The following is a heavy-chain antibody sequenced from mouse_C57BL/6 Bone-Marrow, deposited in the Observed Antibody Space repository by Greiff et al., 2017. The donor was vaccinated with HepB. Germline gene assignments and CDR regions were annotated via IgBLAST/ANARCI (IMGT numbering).Heavy chain of an antibody. V-gene: IGHV1-55*01. J-gene: IGHJ2*01. Sequence: QVQLQQPGAELVKPGASVKMSCKASGYTFTSYWITWVKQSPGQGLEWIGDIYPGSGSTNYNEKFKSKATLTVDTSSSTAYMQLSSLTSEDSAVYYCARRGYYGSSYPLFDYWGQGTTLTVSS. CDR3: ARRGYYGSSYPLFDY. CDR1: GYTFTSYW. CDR2: IYPGSGST. D-gene: IGHD1-1*01.